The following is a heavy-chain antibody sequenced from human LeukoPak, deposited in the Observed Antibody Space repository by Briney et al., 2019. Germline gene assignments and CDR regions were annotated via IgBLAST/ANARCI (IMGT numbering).Heavy chain of an antibody. V-gene: IGHV1-46*01. CDR2: INPSGGST. CDR1: GYTFTSYY. D-gene: IGHD3-22*01. J-gene: IGHJ4*02. Sequence: ASVKVSCKASGYTFTSYYMHWVRQAPGQGLEWVGIINPSGGSTSYAQKFQGRVTMTRDTSTSTVYMELSSLRSEDTAVYYCARDSPLGLLRGYYFDYWGQGTLVTVSS. CDR3: ARDSPLGLLRGYYFDY.